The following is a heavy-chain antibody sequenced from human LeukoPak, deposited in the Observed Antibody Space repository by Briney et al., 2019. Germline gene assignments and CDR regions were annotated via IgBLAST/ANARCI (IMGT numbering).Heavy chain of an antibody. CDR2: INSDGNTV. CDR3: ARDKRQVVTAIRYMDV. Sequence: GESLKISCAASGFTFSSYEMNWVRQAPGKGLEWVSYINSDGNTVYYADSVKGRFTIFRDNAKNSLYLQMNSLRAEDTAVYYCARDKRQVVTAIRYMDVWGKGTTVTVSS. V-gene: IGHV3-48*03. D-gene: IGHD2-21*02. J-gene: IGHJ6*03. CDR1: GFTFSSYE.